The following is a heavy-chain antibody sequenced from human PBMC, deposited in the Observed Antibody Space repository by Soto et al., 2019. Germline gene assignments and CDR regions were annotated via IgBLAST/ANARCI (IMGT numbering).Heavy chain of an antibody. Sequence: LSQTLSLTCVIPGDSVSSNSAAWNWIRQSPSRGLEWLGRTYYRSKWYNDYAVSVKSRITINPDTSKNQFSMQLNSVTPEDTAVYYCARDLPIIVGDTAYYYYGMDVWGQGTTVTVSS. CDR2: TYYRSKWYN. V-gene: IGHV6-1*01. CDR3: ARDLPIIVGDTAYYYYGMDV. D-gene: IGHD1-26*01. CDR1: GDSVSSNSAA. J-gene: IGHJ6*02.